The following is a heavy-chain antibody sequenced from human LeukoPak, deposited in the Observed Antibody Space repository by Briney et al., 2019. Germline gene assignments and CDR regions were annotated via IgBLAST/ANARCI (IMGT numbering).Heavy chain of an antibody. CDR3: ARDQGQEPTSAAGAFDY. CDR2: ISSSSSYI. CDR1: GFTFSSYS. J-gene: IGHJ4*02. D-gene: IGHD6-13*01. Sequence: GGSLRLSCAASGFTFSSYSMNWVRQAPGKGLEWVSSISSSSSYIHYADSVKGRFTISRDNVKNSLYLQMNSLRAEDTAVYYCARDQGQEPTSAAGAFDYWGQGTLVTVSS. V-gene: IGHV3-21*01.